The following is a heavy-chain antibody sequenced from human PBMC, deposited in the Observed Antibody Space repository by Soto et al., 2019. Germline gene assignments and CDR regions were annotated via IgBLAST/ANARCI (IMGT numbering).Heavy chain of an antibody. CDR1: GGTFSSHT. V-gene: IGHV1-69*02. CDR3: ARSRGIAARPLDY. D-gene: IGHD6-6*01. CDR2: IIPILGIA. Sequence: QVQLVQSGAEVKKPGSSVKVSCKASGGTFSSHTISWVRQAPGQGLEWMGRIIPILGIANYAQKFQGRVTITADKSTSTAYMELSSLRSEDTAVYYCARSRGIAARPLDYWGQGTLVTVSS. J-gene: IGHJ4*02.